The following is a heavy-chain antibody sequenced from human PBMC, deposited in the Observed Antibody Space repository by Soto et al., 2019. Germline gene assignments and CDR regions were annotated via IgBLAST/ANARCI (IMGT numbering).Heavy chain of an antibody. CDR1: GGSISSSSYY. CDR2: IYYSGST. CDR3: AKDRHGDRSSAFDI. D-gene: IGHD4-17*01. V-gene: IGHV4-39*07. Sequence: SETLSLTCTVSGGSISSSSYYWGWIRQPPGKGLEWIGSIYYSGSTYYNPSLKSRVTISVDTSKNQFSLKLSSVTAEDTAVYYCAKDRHGDRSSAFDIWGQGTMVTVSS. J-gene: IGHJ3*02.